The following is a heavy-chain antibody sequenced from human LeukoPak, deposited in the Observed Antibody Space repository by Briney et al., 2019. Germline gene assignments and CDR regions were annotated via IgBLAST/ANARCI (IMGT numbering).Heavy chain of an antibody. V-gene: IGHV4-39*07. J-gene: IGHJ5*02. CDR3: ATDRGYNWNDQRFDP. CDR1: GVSISSSNSY. D-gene: IGHD1-1*01. Sequence: PSETLSLTCTVSGVSISSSNSYWGWIRQPPGKGLEWIGSIYYSGNTYYNASLKSRVTISVDTSKNRFSLKLSSVTAADTAVYYCATDRGYNWNDQRFDPWGQGTLVTVSS. CDR2: IYYSGNT.